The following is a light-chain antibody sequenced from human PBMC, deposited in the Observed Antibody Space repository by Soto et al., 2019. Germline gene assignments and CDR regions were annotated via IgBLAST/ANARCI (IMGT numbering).Light chain of an antibody. V-gene: IGKV1-39*01. CDR3: QQSYSRLVT. CDR1: QTISRH. CDR2: AAS. Sequence: DIQMTQSPSSLSAAVGDRVTITCRASQTISRHLNWYQQKPGKAPNLLIYAASSLQSGVPSRFSGSGSGTDFSLTISSLQPEDFATYDCQQSYSRLVTFGPGTKVDIK. J-gene: IGKJ3*01.